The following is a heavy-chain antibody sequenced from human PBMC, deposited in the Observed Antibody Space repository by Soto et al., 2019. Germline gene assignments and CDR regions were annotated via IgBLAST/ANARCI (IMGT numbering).Heavy chain of an antibody. CDR3: AKDLREVGYYYVWGSHN. V-gene: IGHV3-30*18. CDR1: GFTFSSYG. D-gene: IGHD3-16*01. Sequence: QVQLVESGGGVVQPGRSLRLSCAASGFTFSSYGMHWVRQAPGKGLEWVAVISYDGSKKYYEDSVKGRFTISRDNSKNTLYLQMNSLRAEDTAVYHCAKDLREVGYYYVWGSHNWGQGTLVTVSS. J-gene: IGHJ4*02. CDR2: ISYDGSKK.